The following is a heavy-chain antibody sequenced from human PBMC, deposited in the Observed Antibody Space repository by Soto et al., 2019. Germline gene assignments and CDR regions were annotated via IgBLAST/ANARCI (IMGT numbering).Heavy chain of an antibody. CDR3: ARSGGSGYYSAHYYGMDV. CDR1: AYTFNTYD. J-gene: IGHJ6*02. CDR2: MNPQSGST. D-gene: IGHD3-22*01. Sequence: ASVKVSCKASAYTFNTYDSIWVRQATGQGLEWMGWMNPQSGSTGFAQSFQGRITLTRSTSLNTVYMEVSSLTNEDTAVYFCARSGGSGYYSAHYYGMDVWGPGTTVTVSS. V-gene: IGHV1-8*01.